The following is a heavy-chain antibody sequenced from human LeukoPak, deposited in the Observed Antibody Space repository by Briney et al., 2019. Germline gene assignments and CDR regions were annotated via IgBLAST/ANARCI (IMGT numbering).Heavy chain of an antibody. Sequence: GGSLRLSCAASGVTVSSNYMNWVRQAPGKGLEWVSIIYSGGNTYYADSVKGRFTISRDNSKNTLYLQMNGLRAEDTAVYYCASLMTTYFSIDYWGQGTLVTVSS. D-gene: IGHD4-11*01. CDR2: IYSGGNT. CDR3: ASLMTTYFSIDY. J-gene: IGHJ4*02. CDR1: GVTVSSNY. V-gene: IGHV3-66*01.